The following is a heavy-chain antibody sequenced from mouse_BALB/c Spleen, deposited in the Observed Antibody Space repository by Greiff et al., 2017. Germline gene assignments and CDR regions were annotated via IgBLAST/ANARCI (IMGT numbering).Heavy chain of an antibody. D-gene: IGHD2-1*01. CDR1: GFSLTSYG. J-gene: IGHJ3*01. CDR2: IWAGGST. CDR3: ARGGNYRFAY. V-gene: IGHV2-9*02. Sequence: VKLVESGPGLVAPSQSLSITCTVSGFSLTSYGVHWVRQLPGKGLEWLGVIWAGGSTNYNSALMSRLSISKDNSKSQVFLKMNSLQTDDTAMYYCARGGNYRFAYWGQGTLVTVSA.